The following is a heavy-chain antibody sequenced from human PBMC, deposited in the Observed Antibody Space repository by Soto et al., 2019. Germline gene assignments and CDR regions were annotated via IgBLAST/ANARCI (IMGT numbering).Heavy chain of an antibody. V-gene: IGHV3-13*04. CDR3: ARASGSSWLDY. CDR1: GFTFSIYD. J-gene: IGHJ4*02. D-gene: IGHD6-13*01. Sequence: GGSLRLSCAASGFTFSIYDMHWVRQATGEGLEWVSTIAATGDTFYPASVKGRFTISRENAKNSLYLQMNSLRAGDTAVYYCARASGSSWLDYWGQGTLVTVSS. CDR2: IAATGDT.